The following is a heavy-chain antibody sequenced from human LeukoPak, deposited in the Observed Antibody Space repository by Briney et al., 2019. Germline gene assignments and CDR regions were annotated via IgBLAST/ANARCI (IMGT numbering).Heavy chain of an antibody. CDR2: INPDSGGT. CDR3: AREPATMVRGVLLGRFDP. V-gene: IGHV1-2*06. Sequence: ASVKVSCKASGYTFTGYYMHWVRQAPGQGLEWMGRINPDSGGTNYAQKFQGRVTMTRDTSISTAYMGLSRLRSDDTAVYYRAREPATMVRGVLLGRFDPWGQGTLVTVSS. J-gene: IGHJ5*02. CDR1: GYTFTGYY. D-gene: IGHD3-10*01.